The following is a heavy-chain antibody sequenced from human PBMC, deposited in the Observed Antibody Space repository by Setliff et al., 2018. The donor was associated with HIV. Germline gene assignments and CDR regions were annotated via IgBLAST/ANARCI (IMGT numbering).Heavy chain of an antibody. J-gene: IGHJ6*03. CDR2: IYSGGDT. Sequence: LRLSCAASGFTVSTYYMSWVRQAPGKGLEWISTIYSGGDTYHADSVKGRVTLSRDNSKNTLYLQMNSLRPEDTAVYYCARVSGATRDYYYYYMDVWGKGTTVTVSS. D-gene: IGHD1-26*01. V-gene: IGHV3-66*02. CDR1: GFTVSTYY. CDR3: ARVSGATRDYYYYYMDV.